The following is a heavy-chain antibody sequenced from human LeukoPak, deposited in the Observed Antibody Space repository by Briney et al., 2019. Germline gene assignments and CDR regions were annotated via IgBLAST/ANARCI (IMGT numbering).Heavy chain of an antibody. CDR3: ARVGNPLVTVFAWFDP. J-gene: IGHJ5*02. V-gene: IGHV4-34*01. D-gene: IGHD3-3*01. CDR1: GGSFSGFY. Sequence: PSETLSLTCAVYGGSFSGFYWSWIRQPPGKGLEWIGDINHSGGTNYIPSLKSRVTISVDTSKNQFSLKVTSVTAADTALYYCARVGNPLVTVFAWFDPWGQGTLVTVSS. CDR2: INHSGGT.